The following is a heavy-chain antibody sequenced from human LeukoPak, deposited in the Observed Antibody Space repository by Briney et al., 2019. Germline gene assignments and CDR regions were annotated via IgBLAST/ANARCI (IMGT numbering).Heavy chain of an antibody. Sequence: TSGTLSLTCTVSGGSISSGSYYWSWIRQPAGKGLEWIGRIYTSGSTNYNPCLKSRVTISVDTSKNQFSLKLSSVTAADTAVYYCARVLWFGENWFDPWGQGTLVTVSS. CDR1: GGSISSGSYY. CDR3: ARVLWFGENWFDP. CDR2: IYTSGST. V-gene: IGHV4-61*02. J-gene: IGHJ5*02. D-gene: IGHD3-10*01.